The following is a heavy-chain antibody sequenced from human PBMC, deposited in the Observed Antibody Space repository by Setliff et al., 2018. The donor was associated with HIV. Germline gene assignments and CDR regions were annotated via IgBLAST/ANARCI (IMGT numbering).Heavy chain of an antibody. Sequence: PSETLSLTCTVSAGSIRSSTYYWAWIRQPPGKGLEWIGTIYYSGSTNYMPSLKNRVTISVDTSKNQFSLTLRSLTAADTAVYYCARVAYRFDSWGQGNLVTVSS. J-gene: IGHJ5*01. CDR3: ARVAYRFDS. D-gene: IGHD2-2*01. CDR2: IYYSGST. V-gene: IGHV4-39*07. CDR1: AGSIRSSTYY.